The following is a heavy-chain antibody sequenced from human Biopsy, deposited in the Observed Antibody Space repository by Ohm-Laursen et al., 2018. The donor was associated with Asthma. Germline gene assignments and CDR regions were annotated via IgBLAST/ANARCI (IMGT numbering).Heavy chain of an antibody. CDR2: VYHSGTS. CDR3: ARVAYYNARRGYYYLFDY. D-gene: IGHD3-22*01. V-gene: IGHV4-59*06. Sequence: SETLSLTCTVSGGSISSYYWSWIRQHPGKGLEWIGYVYHSGTSYYNPSLKSRVTISVDTSKNQFSLNLNSVTAADTAVYFCARVAYYNARRGYYYLFDYWGQGTLAAVSS. CDR1: GGSISSYY. J-gene: IGHJ4*02.